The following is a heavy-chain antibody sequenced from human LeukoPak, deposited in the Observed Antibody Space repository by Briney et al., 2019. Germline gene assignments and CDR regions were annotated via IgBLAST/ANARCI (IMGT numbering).Heavy chain of an antibody. J-gene: IGHJ4*02. CDR2: IYTSGST. V-gene: IGHV4-4*07. D-gene: IGHD5-12*01. CDR1: GGSISSYY. CDR3: ARTPASVVATIRKVAGFFDY. Sequence: PSETLSLTCTVSGGSISSYYWSWIRQPAGKGLEWIGRIYTSGSTNYNPSLKGRVTMSVDTSKNQFSLKLSSVTAADTAVYYCARTPASVVATIRKVAGFFDYWGQGTLVTVSS.